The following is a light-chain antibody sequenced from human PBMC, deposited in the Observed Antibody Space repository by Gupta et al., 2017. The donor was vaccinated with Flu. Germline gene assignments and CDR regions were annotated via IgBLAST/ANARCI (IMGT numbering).Light chain of an antibody. CDR3: QCYDSSLSAHVV. CDR2: GTS. J-gene: IGLJ2*01. CDR1: SPNIGAGYE. V-gene: IGLV1-40*01. Sequence: SVLTQPPSVSGAPAQRLTSSCTGRSPNIGAGYEVHWYQQLPGTAPKPTIYGTSHRPSGVPDRFSGSKSGTSASLAMTWLQAEDEAEYYCQCYDSSLSAHVVFGGGTKLTVL.